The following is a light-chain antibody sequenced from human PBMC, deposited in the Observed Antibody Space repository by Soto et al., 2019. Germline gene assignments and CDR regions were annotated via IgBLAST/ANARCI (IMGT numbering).Light chain of an antibody. CDR2: DTS. J-gene: IGKJ1*01. CDR3: QQYIDWPPGT. V-gene: IGKV3-15*01. CDR1: QSVSSS. Sequence: EIVVTQSPATLSVSPGERVTLSCSASQSVSSSLAWYQQRPGQAPRLLIYDTSTRAAGISARFSGSGSGTEFTLTISRLQSEDFAVYYCQQYIDWPPGTFGQGTAVEIK.